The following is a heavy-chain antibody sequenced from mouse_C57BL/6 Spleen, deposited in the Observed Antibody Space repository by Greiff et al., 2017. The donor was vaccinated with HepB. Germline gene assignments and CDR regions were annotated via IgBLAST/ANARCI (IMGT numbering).Heavy chain of an antibody. Sequence: VQLQQSGPELVKPGASVKISCKASGYAFSSSWMNWVKQRPGKGLEWIGRIYPGDGDTNYNGKFKGKATLTADKSSSTAYMQLSSLTSEDSAVYFCAIGIYYYGSSPDWFAYWGQGTLVTVSA. CDR3: AIGIYYYGSSPDWFAY. CDR1: GYAFSSSW. V-gene: IGHV1-82*01. D-gene: IGHD1-1*01. J-gene: IGHJ3*01. CDR2: IYPGDGDT.